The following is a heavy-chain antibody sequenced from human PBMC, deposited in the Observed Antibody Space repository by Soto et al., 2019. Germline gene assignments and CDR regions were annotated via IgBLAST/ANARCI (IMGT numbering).Heavy chain of an antibody. D-gene: IGHD3-10*01. J-gene: IGHJ6*02. CDR1: GGTLSSYA. Sequence: VQLVQSGAEVKKPGSSVQVSCKASGGTLSSYAISWVRQAPGQGLEWMGGIIPIFGTANYAQKFQGRVTITADESTSTAYMELSSLRSEDTAVYYCARVNEVVRGVYYGMDVWGQGTTVTVSS. CDR3: ARVNEVVRGVYYGMDV. V-gene: IGHV1-69*01. CDR2: IIPIFGTA.